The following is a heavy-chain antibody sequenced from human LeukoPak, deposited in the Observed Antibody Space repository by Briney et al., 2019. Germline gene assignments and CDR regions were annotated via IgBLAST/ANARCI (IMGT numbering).Heavy chain of an antibody. CDR3: ARTDYDSSGYYYVLDY. CDR1: GGSISSYY. CDR2: IYYSGST. V-gene: IGHV4-59*08. J-gene: IGHJ4*02. D-gene: IGHD3-22*01. Sequence: SETLSLTCTASGGSISSYYWSWIRQPPGKGLEWVGYIYYSGSTNCIPSLKSRVTISVDTSKNQFSLKLSSVTAADTAVYYCARTDYDSSGYYYVLDYWGQGTLVTVSS.